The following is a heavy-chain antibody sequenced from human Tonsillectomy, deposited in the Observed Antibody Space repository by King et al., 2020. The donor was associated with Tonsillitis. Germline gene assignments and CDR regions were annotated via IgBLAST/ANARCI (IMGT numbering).Heavy chain of an antibody. Sequence: VQLQESGPGLVKPSETLSLTCTVSGGSISSYYWSWIRQPPGKGLEWIGYIYYSDNTYYNPSLKSRVTISVDTSRNQFSLKLSSVTAADTAVYYCARDHHLGTAYSSAWYGIWFDPWGQGTLVTVSS. D-gene: IGHD6-19*01. J-gene: IGHJ5*02. CDR3: ARDHHLGTAYSSAWYGIWFDP. CDR1: GGSISSYY. CDR2: IYYSDNT. V-gene: IGHV4-59*01.